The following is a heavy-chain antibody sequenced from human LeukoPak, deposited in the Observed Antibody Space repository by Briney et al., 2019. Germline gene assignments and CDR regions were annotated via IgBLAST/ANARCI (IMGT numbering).Heavy chain of an antibody. CDR1: GFTFSSYG. D-gene: IGHD2-15*01. Sequence: PGGSLRLSCAASGFTFSSYGMHWVRQAPGKGLEWVAVICYDGSNKYYADSVKGRFTISRDNSKNTLYLQMNSLRAEDTAVYYCARGSSYFDHWGQGTLVTVSS. CDR2: ICYDGSNK. V-gene: IGHV3-33*01. J-gene: IGHJ4*02. CDR3: ARGSSYFDH.